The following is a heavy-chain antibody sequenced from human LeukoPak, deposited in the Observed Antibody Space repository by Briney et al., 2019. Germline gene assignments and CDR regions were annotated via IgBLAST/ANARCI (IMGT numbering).Heavy chain of an antibody. CDR3: AKFSAWFGEVYRFMDV. CDR2: IRYDGSNK. J-gene: IGHJ6*03. D-gene: IGHD3-10*01. Sequence: GGSLRLSCAASGFTFSSYGMHWVRQAPGKGLEWVAFIRYDGSNKYYADSVKGRFTISRDNSKNTLYLQMNSLRAEDKAVYYCAKFSAWFGEVYRFMDVWGKGTTVTVSS. CDR1: GFTFSSYG. V-gene: IGHV3-30*02.